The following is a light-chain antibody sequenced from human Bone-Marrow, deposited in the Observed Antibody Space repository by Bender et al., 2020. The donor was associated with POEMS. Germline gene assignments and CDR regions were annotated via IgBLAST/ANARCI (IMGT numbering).Light chain of an antibody. CDR3: AVWDDSLNGWV. V-gene: IGLV2-8*01. Sequence: QSALTQPPSASGSPGQSVTISCTGTRSDVGGYNYVSWFQQHPDKAPKLMIYHVNQRPSEVPDRFSGSRSGTSASLAISGLQSEDEADYYCAVWDDSLNGWVFGGGTKLTVL. CDR1: RSDVGGYNY. CDR2: HVN. J-gene: IGLJ3*02.